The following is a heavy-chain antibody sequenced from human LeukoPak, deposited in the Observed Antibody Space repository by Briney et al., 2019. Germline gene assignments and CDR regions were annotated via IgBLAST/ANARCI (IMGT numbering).Heavy chain of an antibody. CDR1: GFTFSSYA. Sequence: PGGSLRLSCAASGFTFSSYAMSWVRQAPGKGLEWVSAISGSGGSTYYADSVKGRFTISRDNSKNTLYLQMNSLRAGDTAVYYCAKDRRYYDSSGTREDAFDIWGQGTMVTVSS. D-gene: IGHD3-22*01. CDR2: ISGSGGST. CDR3: AKDRRYYDSSGTREDAFDI. V-gene: IGHV3-23*01. J-gene: IGHJ3*02.